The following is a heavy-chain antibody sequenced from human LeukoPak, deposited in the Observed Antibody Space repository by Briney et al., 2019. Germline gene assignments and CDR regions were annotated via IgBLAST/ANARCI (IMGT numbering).Heavy chain of an antibody. V-gene: IGHV1-18*01. J-gene: IGHJ4*02. D-gene: IGHD3-16*02. CDR3: ARAGYDYVWGGYRLEFDY. CDR1: GYTFTSYG. Sequence: ASVKVSCKASGYTFTSYGISWVRQAPGQGLEWMGWISAYNGNTNYAQKLQGRVTMTTDTSTSTAYMELRSLRSDDTAVYYCARAGYDYVWGGYRLEFDYWGQGTLVTVSS. CDR2: ISAYNGNT.